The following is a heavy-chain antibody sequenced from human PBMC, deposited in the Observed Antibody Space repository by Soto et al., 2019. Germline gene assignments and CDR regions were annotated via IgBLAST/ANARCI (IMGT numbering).Heavy chain of an antibody. J-gene: IGHJ4*02. V-gene: IGHV3-30-3*01. CDR3: ARDGQVLRFWEWLFNFYY. CDR1: GFTDSSYP. Sequence: QVQLVESGGGVVQPGRSLKLSCAAAGFTDSSYPMHWVCQGPGKGLEWVAVISLDETNEYYADSVKGRFTISRDNSKNTLYLQMNSLRPEDTAVYYCARDGQVLRFWEWLFNFYYWGQGTLVTVSS. D-gene: IGHD3-3*01. CDR2: ISLDETNE.